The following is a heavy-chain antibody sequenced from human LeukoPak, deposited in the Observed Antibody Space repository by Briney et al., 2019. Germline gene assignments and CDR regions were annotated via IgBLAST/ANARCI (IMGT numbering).Heavy chain of an antibody. D-gene: IGHD5-18*01. CDR3: AKVYSYGYLYFQH. J-gene: IGHJ1*01. Sequence: GGSLRLSCAASGFTFRSYGMNWVRQAPGKGLEWVSAISGSGGSTYYADSVKGRFTISRDNSKNTLYLQMNSLRAEDTAVYYCAKVYSYGYLYFQHWGQGTLVTVSS. V-gene: IGHV3-23*01. CDR2: ISGSGGST. CDR1: GFTFRSYG.